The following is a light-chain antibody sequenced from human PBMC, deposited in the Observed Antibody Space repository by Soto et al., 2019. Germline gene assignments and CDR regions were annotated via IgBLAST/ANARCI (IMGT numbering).Light chain of an antibody. CDR3: QQYNSYWT. CDR1: QSISSS. V-gene: IGKV1-5*01. Sequence: DIQMTQSPSTLSASVGDRVTITCRASQSISSSLAWYQQRPGKAPKLLIYDASSLESGVPSRFSGSGSGTEFTLTINSLKPDDFATYYCQQYNSYWTFGQGTKVDIK. CDR2: DAS. J-gene: IGKJ1*01.